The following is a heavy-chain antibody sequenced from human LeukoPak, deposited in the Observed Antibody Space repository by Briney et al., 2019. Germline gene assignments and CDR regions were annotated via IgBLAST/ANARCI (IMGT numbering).Heavy chain of an antibody. D-gene: IGHD3-10*01. CDR2: TYYRSKWYN. CDR1: GDSVSNYTTA. Sequence: SQTLSLTCAISGDSVSNYTTAWNWIRQSPSRGLEWLGRTYYRSKWYNEYAVSVKSRITIDPDTPKNQFSLKLSSVTAADTAVYYCAREYGSGSYCFDYWGQGTLVTVSS. J-gene: IGHJ4*02. V-gene: IGHV6-1*01. CDR3: AREYGSGSYCFDY.